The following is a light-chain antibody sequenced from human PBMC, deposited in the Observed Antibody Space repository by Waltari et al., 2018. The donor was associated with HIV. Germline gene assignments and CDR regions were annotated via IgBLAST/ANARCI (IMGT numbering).Light chain of an antibody. CDR3: AAWDDSLSGHVA. Sequence: QSALTQPPSASGTPGQRVTISCSGSSSNLGNNFVYWYQQILRTTPKLLIYKTDQRPSGVPDRFSGSKSGTSAALTISGLRSEDEADYFCAAWDDSLSGHVAFGGGTRVTVL. CDR2: KTD. J-gene: IGLJ2*01. CDR1: SSNLGNNF. V-gene: IGLV1-47*01.